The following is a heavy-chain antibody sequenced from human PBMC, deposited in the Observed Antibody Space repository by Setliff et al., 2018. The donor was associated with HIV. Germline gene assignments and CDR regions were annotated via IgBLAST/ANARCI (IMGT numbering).Heavy chain of an antibody. CDR2: ISYDGSRI. V-gene: IGHV3-30*07. J-gene: IGHJ5*02. D-gene: IGHD1-26*01. CDR3: AREWVGAHHTDL. Sequence: GGSLRLSCVASGFGFSNFAMHWVRQAPGKGLEWVSVISYDGSRISYADSVLGRFTISRDNDKNSLYLQMNSLKAEDTAFYYCAREWVGAHHTDLWGQGTLVTVSS. CDR1: GFGFSNFA.